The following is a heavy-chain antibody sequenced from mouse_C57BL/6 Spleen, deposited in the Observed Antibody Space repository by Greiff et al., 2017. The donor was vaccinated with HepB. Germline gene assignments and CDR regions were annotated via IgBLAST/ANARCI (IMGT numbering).Heavy chain of an antibody. D-gene: IGHD1-1*01. CDR3: ARNYYGSSPYYFDY. V-gene: IGHV2-9-1*01. CDR2: IWTGGGT. CDR1: GFSLTSYA. Sequence: QVQLKQSGPGLVAPSQSLSITCTVSGFSLTSYAISWVRQPPGKGLEWLGVIWTGGGTNYNSALKSRLSISKDNSKSQVFLKMNSLQTDDTARYYCARNYYGSSPYYFDYWGQGTTLTVSS. J-gene: IGHJ2*01.